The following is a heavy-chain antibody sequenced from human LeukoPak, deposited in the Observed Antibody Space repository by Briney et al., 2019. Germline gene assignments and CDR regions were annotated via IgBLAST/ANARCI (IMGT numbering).Heavy chain of an antibody. Sequence: GGSLRLSCAASGFTFSGYALTWVRQAPGKGLEWVSTIGYSGADTYYADSVKGRFTISRDNSKNTLYLQMNSLRAEDTAAYYCAKDSATTVTGVDYWGQGTLVTVSS. CDR2: IGYSGADT. J-gene: IGHJ4*02. V-gene: IGHV3-23*01. D-gene: IGHD4-17*01. CDR1: GFTFSGYA. CDR3: AKDSATTVTGVDY.